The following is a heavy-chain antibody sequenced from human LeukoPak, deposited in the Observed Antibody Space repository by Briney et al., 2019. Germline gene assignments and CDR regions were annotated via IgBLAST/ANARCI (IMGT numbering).Heavy chain of an antibody. CDR3: ARESYGEEDN. CDR1: GYTFNSYY. V-gene: IGHV1-46*02. D-gene: IGHD4-17*01. Sequence: GASVKVSCKASGYTFNSYYMHWVRQAPGQGLEWMGIINPSGGSTSYALKFQGRVTITRDTSTSTVYMELSSLRSEDTAVYYCARESYGEEDNWGQGTLVTVSS. CDR2: INPSGGST. J-gene: IGHJ4*02.